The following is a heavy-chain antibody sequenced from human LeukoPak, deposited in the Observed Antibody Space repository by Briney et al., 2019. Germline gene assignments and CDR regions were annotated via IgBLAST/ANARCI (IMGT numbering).Heavy chain of an antibody. V-gene: IGHV3-7*01. D-gene: IGHD3-10*01. CDR1: GFTFSSSW. CDR3: AREGAVRGTPLDY. CDR2: IKEDGTAK. J-gene: IGHJ4*02. Sequence: GGSLRLSCAASGFTFSSSWMAWVRQAPGKGLEWVGNIKEDGTAKNYVVSVRGRFTISRDNAKNSLYLQMNSLRGEDTAVYYCAREGAVRGTPLDYWGQGTLVTVSS.